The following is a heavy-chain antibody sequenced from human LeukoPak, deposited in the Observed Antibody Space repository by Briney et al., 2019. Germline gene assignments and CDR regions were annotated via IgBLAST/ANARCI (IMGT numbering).Heavy chain of an antibody. D-gene: IGHD5-18*01. CDR1: GYTFTSYD. V-gene: IGHV1-8*01. CDR2: MNPNSGNT. Sequence: ASVKVSCKASGYTFTSYDINWVRQATGQGLEWMGWMNPNSGNTGYAQKFQGRVTMTRNTSISTAYMELSSLRSEDTAVYYGARGDSYVDTAMVDYWGQGTLVTVSS. J-gene: IGHJ4*02. CDR3: ARGDSYVDTAMVDY.